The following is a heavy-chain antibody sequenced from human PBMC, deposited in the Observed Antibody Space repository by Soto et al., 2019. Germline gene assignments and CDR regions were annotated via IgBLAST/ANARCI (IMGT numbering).Heavy chain of an antibody. Sequence: SETLSLTCTVSGGSISSYYWSWIRQPPGRGLEWIGYIYYSGSSNYNPSLKSRVTISVDTSKNQFSLLLSSVTAADTAVYYCARERRYYGSGSRNWSDTWGQGTLVTVSS. V-gene: IGHV4-59*01. J-gene: IGHJ5*02. CDR1: GGSISSYY. CDR3: ARERRYYGSGSRNWSDT. D-gene: IGHD3-10*01. CDR2: IYYSGSS.